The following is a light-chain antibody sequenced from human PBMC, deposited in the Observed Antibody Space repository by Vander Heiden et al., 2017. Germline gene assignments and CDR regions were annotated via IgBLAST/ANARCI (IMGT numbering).Light chain of an antibody. CDR3: QVWDSSSDHPGV. CDR2: DAS. J-gene: IGLJ1*01. V-gene: IGLV3-21*02. CDR1: NIGSKS. Sequence: SYVLTQPPSVSVAPGQTARITCGGNNIGSKSVHWYQQKPGQAPVLVVYDASDRPSGIPERFSGSNSGNTATLTISRVEAGDEADYYCQVWDSSSDHPGVFGTGTKVTVL.